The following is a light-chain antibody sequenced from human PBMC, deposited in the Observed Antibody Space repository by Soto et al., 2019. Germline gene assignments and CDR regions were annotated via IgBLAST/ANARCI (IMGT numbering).Light chain of an antibody. V-gene: IGLV1-40*01. J-gene: IGLJ2*01. CDR1: SSNIGAGYD. Sequence: QSVLTQPPSVSGAPGQRVTISCTGSSSNIGAGYDVHWYQHLPGTAPKLLMYGNTNRPSGVPDRFSGSKSGTSASLAITGFQAEDEADYYCQSYDSSLSAVVFGGGTKLTVL. CDR3: QSYDSSLSAVV. CDR2: GNT.